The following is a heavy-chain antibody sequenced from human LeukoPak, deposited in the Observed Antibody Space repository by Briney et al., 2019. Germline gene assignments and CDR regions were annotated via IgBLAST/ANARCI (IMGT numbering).Heavy chain of an antibody. CDR2: ISASGAVP. V-gene: IGHV3-11*04. J-gene: IGHJ4*02. CDR3: ARSLIVASEDY. D-gene: IGHD3-22*01. CDR1: GFRFDSFY. Sequence: PGGSLRLSCAASGFRFDSFYMGWIRQVPGKGLDYIALISASGAVPYYAESVEGRFTISRDNAKNSVSLQMNSLRADDTAIYYCARSLIVASEDYWGQGTQVIGSS.